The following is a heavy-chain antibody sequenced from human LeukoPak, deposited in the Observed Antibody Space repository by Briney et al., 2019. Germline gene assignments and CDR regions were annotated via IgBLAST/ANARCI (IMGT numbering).Heavy chain of an antibody. CDR1: GYTFTSYG. Sequence: GASVKVSCKASGYTFTSYGISWVRQAPGQGLEWMGWISAYNGNTNYAQKLQGRVTMTTDTSTSTAYMELRSLRSDDTAVYYCAREAAAGTFGYYYYMDVWGKGTTVTVSS. CDR3: AREAAAGTFGYYYYMDV. D-gene: IGHD6-13*01. V-gene: IGHV1-18*01. CDR2: ISAYNGNT. J-gene: IGHJ6*03.